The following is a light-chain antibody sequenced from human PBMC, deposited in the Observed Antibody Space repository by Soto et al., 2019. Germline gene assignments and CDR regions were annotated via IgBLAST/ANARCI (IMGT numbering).Light chain of an antibody. CDR3: SSYTSGNTAVV. V-gene: IGLV2-14*01. Sequence: QSALAQSASVSGSPGQSITISCTGSSSDVGTYNYVSWYQQHPGRAPKLMLYEVINRPSGVSNRFSGSKSGNTASLTISGLQSEDEAVYYCSSYTSGNTAVVFGGGTKLTVL. CDR2: EVI. J-gene: IGLJ2*01. CDR1: SSDVGTYNY.